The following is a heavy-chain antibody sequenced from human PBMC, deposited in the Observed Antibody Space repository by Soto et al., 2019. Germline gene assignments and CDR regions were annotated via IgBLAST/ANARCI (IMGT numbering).Heavy chain of an antibody. D-gene: IGHD3-3*01. CDR3: ARDNGLGDFKIYGMDV. Sequence: QVQLVQSGAEVQKPGASVKVSCKASGYTFTSYGISWVRQAPGQGLEWLGWISAYNGNTNYAQKLQGRVTMTTDTYTSTAYMELRSLRSDDTAVYYCARDNGLGDFKIYGMDVWGQGTTVTVYS. J-gene: IGHJ6*02. CDR2: ISAYNGNT. CDR1: GYTFTSYG. V-gene: IGHV1-18*01.